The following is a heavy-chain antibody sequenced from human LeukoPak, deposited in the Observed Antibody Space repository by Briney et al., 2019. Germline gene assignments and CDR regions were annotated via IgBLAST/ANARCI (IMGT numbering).Heavy chain of an antibody. CDR1: GGSISSSRYY. V-gene: IGHV4-39*01. CDR2: VYYSGST. Sequence: SETLSLTCTVSGGSISSSRYYWGWIRQPPGKGLEWIGSVYYSGSTYYNPSLKSRVTISVDTSKNQFSLKLSSVTAADTAVYYCARHNNGRNYYYMDVWGKGTTVTVSS. CDR3: ARHNNGRNYYYMDV. D-gene: IGHD1/OR15-1a*01. J-gene: IGHJ6*03.